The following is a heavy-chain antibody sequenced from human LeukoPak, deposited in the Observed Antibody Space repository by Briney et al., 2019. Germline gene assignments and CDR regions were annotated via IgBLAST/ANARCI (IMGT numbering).Heavy chain of an antibody. D-gene: IGHD3-3*01. CDR1: GGSISSGDYY. CDR2: IYYSGST. J-gene: IGHJ4*02. CDR3: ARAPSVFGEDPFWSGYYGIDY. Sequence: PSETLSLTCTVSGGSISSGDYYWSWIRQPPGKGLEWIGYIYYSGSTYYNPSLKSRVTISVDTSKNQFSLKLSSVTAADTAVYYCARAPSVFGEDPFWSGYYGIDYWGQGTLVTVSS. V-gene: IGHV4-30-4*01.